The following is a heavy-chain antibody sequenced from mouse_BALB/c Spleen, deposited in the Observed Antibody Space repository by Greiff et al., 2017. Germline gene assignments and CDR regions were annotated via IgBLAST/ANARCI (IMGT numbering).Heavy chain of an antibody. CDR3: ARTMITGSYAMDY. Sequence: DVMLVESGGGLVQPGGSRKLSCAASGFTFSSFGMHWVRQAPEKGLEWVAYISSGSSTIYYADTVKGRFTISRDNPKNTLFLQMTSLRSEDTAMYYCARTMITGSYAMDYWGQGTSVTVSS. CDR1: GFTFSSFG. J-gene: IGHJ4*01. CDR2: ISSGSSTI. V-gene: IGHV5-17*02. D-gene: IGHD2-4*01.